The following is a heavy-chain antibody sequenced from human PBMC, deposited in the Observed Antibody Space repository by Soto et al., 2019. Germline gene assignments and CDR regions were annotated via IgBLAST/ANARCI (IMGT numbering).Heavy chain of an antibody. CDR3: GRGVDYRDYASDY. J-gene: IGHJ4*02. Sequence: QVQLVESGGGVVQPGRSLRLSCAASGFNFSNYGMHWVRQAPVKGLEWVAVIWYDGSNEYFADSVKGRFTISRDNSKNTLFLQMDSLIAEDTAVYYCGRGVDYRDYASDYWGQVTLVTVSS. CDR1: GFNFSNYG. D-gene: IGHD4-17*01. V-gene: IGHV3-33*01. CDR2: IWYDGSNE.